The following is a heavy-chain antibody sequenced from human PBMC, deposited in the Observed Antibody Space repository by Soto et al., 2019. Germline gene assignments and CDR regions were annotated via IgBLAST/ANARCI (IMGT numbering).Heavy chain of an antibody. V-gene: IGHV1-2*04. CDR1: GYTFTGHY. D-gene: IGHD5-12*01. CDR3: ARAVVTTTPNFDY. Sequence: QVQLVQSGAEVKKPGASMKVSCKASGYTFTGHYIHWVRQVPGQGLEWMGWINPNSGVTNYAQKLQGWVTLTRDTSISTAYMELSRLRSDDTALYYCARAVVTTTPNFDYWGQGTLVTVSS. J-gene: IGHJ4*02. CDR2: INPNSGVT.